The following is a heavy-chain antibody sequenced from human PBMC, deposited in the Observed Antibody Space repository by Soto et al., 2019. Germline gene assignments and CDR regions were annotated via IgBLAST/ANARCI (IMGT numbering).Heavy chain of an antibody. J-gene: IGHJ6*02. CDR2: ISAYNGNT. Sequence: QVQLVQSGAEVKKPGASVKVSCKASGYTFTSYGISWVRQAPGQGLEWMGWISAYNGNTNYAQKLQGRVTMTTDTSTSTAYMELRSLRSDDTAVYYFARDSGDIVLMVYAVMDVWGQGTTVTVSS. D-gene: IGHD2-8*01. V-gene: IGHV1-18*04. CDR1: GYTFTSYG. CDR3: ARDSGDIVLMVYAVMDV.